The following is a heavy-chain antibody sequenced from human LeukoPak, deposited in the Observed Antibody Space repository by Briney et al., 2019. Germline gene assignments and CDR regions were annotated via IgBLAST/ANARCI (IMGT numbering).Heavy chain of an antibody. CDR3: ARATTIFGVVSSLDY. CDR1: GYTFTGYY. D-gene: IGHD3-3*01. CDR2: INPNSGGT. J-gene: IGHJ4*02. V-gene: IGHV1-2*06. Sequence: ASXXVSCKASGYTFTGYYMHWVRQAPGQGVEWMGRINPNSGGTNYAQKFQGRVTMTRDTSISTAYMELSRLRSDDTAVYYCARATTIFGVVSSLDYWGQGTLVTVSS.